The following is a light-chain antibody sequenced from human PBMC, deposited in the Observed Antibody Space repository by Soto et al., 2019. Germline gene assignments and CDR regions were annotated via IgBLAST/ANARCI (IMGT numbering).Light chain of an antibody. CDR1: QSAPSSN. CDR2: GAS. V-gene: IGKV3-20*01. CDR3: QQYGSSPRT. J-gene: IGKJ1*01. Sequence: ETVLTQSPVTLSLSPWERVTLSCRTSQSAPSSNLAWYQQKPGQAPRPLIYGASSRATGIPDRFSGSGSGTDFTLTISTLEPEDFAVYYCQQYGSSPRTFGQGTKVDIK.